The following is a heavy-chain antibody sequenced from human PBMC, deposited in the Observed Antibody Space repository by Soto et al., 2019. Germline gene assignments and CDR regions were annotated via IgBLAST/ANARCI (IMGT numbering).Heavy chain of an antibody. CDR3: ARDILTGYYGKSFDY. CDR2: ISAYNGNT. D-gene: IGHD3-9*01. J-gene: IGHJ4*02. V-gene: IGHV1-18*01. Sequence: ASVKVSCKASGYTFTSYGISWVRQAPGQGLEWMGWISAYNGNTNYAQKLQGRVTMTTDTSTSTAYMELRSLRSDDTAVYYCARDILTGYYGKSFDYRGQGTLVTVSS. CDR1: GYTFTSYG.